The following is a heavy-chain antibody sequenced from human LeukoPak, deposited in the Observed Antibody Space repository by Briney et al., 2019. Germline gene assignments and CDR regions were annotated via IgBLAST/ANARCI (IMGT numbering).Heavy chain of an antibody. D-gene: IGHD1-26*01. V-gene: IGHV3-7*01. CDR3: ARVGTWELQRVFDY. CDR2: IQRGGSES. J-gene: IGHJ4*02. Sequence: GGSLRLSCAASGFTFTDYWMTWVRQVPGKGLEWVANIQRGGSESYYVDSVKGRFTISRENAKNSLYLQMDSLRVGDTAVYYCARVGTWELQRVFDYWGQGTPVTVSS. CDR1: GFTFTDYW.